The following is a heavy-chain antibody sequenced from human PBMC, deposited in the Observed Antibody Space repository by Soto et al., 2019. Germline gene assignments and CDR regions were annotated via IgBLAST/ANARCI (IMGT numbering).Heavy chain of an antibody. CDR2: IIPILGTA. V-gene: IGHV1-69*01. J-gene: IGHJ6*02. D-gene: IGHD1-26*01. Sequence: QVQLVQSGAEVKKPGSSVKVSCKASGGTFSSYAISWVRQAPGQGLEWMGGIIPILGTANYAQKFQGRVTLTGDECMSSADREVSSLSLEDRAVYYCASPPEVLRFPASPASYYCYGMDVWGQGTTVTVSS. CDR1: GGTFSSYA. CDR3: ASPPEVLRFPASPASYYCYGMDV.